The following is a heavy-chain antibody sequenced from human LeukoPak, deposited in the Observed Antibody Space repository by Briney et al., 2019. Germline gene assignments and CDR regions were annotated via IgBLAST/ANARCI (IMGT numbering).Heavy chain of an antibody. CDR1: GFTFSSFA. Sequence: GGTLRLSCVASGFTFSSFAMTWVRQAPGKGLEWVSSISGSGDNMDYADSVKGRFTISRDNSENTLYLQMNSLRGEDTAVYYCARDGYSGSYYRLYYFFMDVWGKGTTVTVSS. V-gene: IGHV3-23*01. D-gene: IGHD1-26*01. J-gene: IGHJ6*03. CDR2: ISGSGDNM. CDR3: ARDGYSGSYYRLYYFFMDV.